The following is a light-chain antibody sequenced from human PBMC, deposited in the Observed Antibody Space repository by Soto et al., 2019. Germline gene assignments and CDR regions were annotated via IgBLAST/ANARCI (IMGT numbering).Light chain of an antibody. Sequence: QEVTISCSGSSSNIGNNYVSWYQQLPGTAPKLLIYDNNKRPSGIPDRFSGSKSGTSATLGITGLQTGDEADYYCGTWDSSFYVFGTGTKVTVL. J-gene: IGLJ1*01. CDR3: GTWDSSFYV. CDR1: SSNIGNNY. CDR2: DNN. V-gene: IGLV1-51*01.